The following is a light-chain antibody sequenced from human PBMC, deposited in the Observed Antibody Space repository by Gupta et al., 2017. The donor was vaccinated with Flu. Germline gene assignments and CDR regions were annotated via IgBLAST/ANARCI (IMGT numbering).Light chain of an antibody. CDR3: GTWDSSRTAHI. J-gene: IGLJ1*01. Sequence: KVTISCSGSNSNIGNNYVSWYQQLPGTAPKLLIYDNDKRPSGIPDRFSGSKSGTSATLGITGLQTGDEADYYCGTWDSSRTAHIFGTGTKVTVL. V-gene: IGLV1-51*01. CDR1: NSNIGNNY. CDR2: DND.